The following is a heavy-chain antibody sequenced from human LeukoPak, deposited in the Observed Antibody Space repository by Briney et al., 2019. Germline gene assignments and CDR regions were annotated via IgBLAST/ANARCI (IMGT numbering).Heavy chain of an antibody. D-gene: IGHD2-8*01. V-gene: IGHV3-11*06. CDR1: DFTVSSNY. Sequence: GGSLRLSCAASDFTVSSNYMSWVRQAPGKGLEWVSYISSSSTSTNYADSVKGRFTISRDNAKNSLYLQMNSLRAEDTAVYYCARDPPNAWGQGTLVTVSS. CDR2: ISSSSTST. CDR3: ARDPPNA. J-gene: IGHJ5*02.